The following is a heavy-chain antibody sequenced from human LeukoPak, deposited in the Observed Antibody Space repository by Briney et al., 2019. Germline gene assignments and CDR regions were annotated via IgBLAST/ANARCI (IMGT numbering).Heavy chain of an antibody. CDR2: ISSSSDYM. Sequence: GGSLRLSCAASGFTFSSYRMNWVRQAPGKGLEWVSSISSSSDYMYYAHSLKGRFTISRDNAKNSLYLQMNSLRAEDTAVYYCARDRTGTPSNWFDPWGQGTLVTVSS. J-gene: IGHJ5*02. CDR3: ARDRTGTPSNWFDP. CDR1: GFTFSSYR. V-gene: IGHV3-21*01. D-gene: IGHD1-7*01.